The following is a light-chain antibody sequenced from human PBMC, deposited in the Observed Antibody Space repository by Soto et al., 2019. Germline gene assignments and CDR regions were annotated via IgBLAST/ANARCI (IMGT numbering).Light chain of an antibody. CDR1: SSDVGGYNY. V-gene: IGLV2-14*01. Sequence: SALTQPASVSGSPGQPITISCTGTSSDVGGYNYVSWYQQHPGKAPKLMIYDVSNRPSGVSNRFSGSKSGNTASLTISGLQAEDEADYYCSSYTSSSTYVFGTGTKVTVL. CDR2: DVS. J-gene: IGLJ1*01. CDR3: SSYTSSSTYV.